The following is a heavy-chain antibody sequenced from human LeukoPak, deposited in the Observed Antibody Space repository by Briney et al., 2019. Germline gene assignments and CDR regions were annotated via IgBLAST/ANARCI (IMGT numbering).Heavy chain of an antibody. CDR2: ISWDGGST. CDR3: AKDLAVGFGESYFDY. Sequence: GGSLRLSCAASGFTFSSYAMSWVRQAPGKGLEWVSLISWDGGSTYYADSVKGRFTISRDNSKNSLYLQMNSLRTEDTALYYCAKDLAVGFGESYFDYWGQGTLVTVSS. V-gene: IGHV3-43*01. CDR1: GFTFSSYA. D-gene: IGHD3-10*01. J-gene: IGHJ4*02.